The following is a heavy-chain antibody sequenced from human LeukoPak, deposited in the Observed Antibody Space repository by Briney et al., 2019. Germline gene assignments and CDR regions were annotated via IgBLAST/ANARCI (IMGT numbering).Heavy chain of an antibody. V-gene: IGHV1-46*01. J-gene: IGHJ6*02. D-gene: IGHD3-9*01. CDR1: GYTSTTYY. Sequence: ASVKVSCKASGYTSTTYYMHWVRQAPGQGLEWMGIIDPSGGSTSYAQKFQGRVTMTRDTSISTAYMELSRLRSDDTAVYYCARSYYDILTGPLFYYYYGMDVWGQGTTVTVSS. CDR3: ARSYYDILTGPLFYYYYGMDV. CDR2: IDPSGGST.